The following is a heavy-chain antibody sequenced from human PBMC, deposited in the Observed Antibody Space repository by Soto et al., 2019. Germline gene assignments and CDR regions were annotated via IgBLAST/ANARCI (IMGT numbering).Heavy chain of an antibody. D-gene: IGHD2-2*02. V-gene: IGHV3-21*01. CDR1: GFTFSNFS. CDR2: ISSRSDT. Sequence: RLSCVGSGFTFSNFSINWVRQAPGKGLEWVSSISSRSDTYYADSVKGRFTISRDNAKNSVSLQMNSLRAEDTAVYYCAREYTAWPLAYGLDVWGQGTTVTVSS. CDR3: AREYTAWPLAYGLDV. J-gene: IGHJ6*02.